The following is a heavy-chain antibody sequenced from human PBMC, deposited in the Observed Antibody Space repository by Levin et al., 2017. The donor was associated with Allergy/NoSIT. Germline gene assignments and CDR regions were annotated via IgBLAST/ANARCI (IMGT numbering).Heavy chain of an antibody. D-gene: IGHD6-6*01. CDR3: ARDVAARYYYYGMDV. J-gene: IGHJ6*02. CDR1: GFTFSSSG. V-gene: IGHV3-33*01. CDR2: IWYDGSNK. Sequence: LSLTCAASGFTFSSSGMHWVRQAPGKGLEWVAVIWYDGSNKYYADSVKGRFTISRDNSKNTLYLQMNSLRAEDTAVYYCARDVAARYYYYGMDVWGQGTTVTVSS.